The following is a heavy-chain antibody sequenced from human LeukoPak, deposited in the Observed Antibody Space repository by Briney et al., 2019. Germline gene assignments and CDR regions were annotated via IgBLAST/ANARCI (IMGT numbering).Heavy chain of an antibody. CDR3: ARNRYYYGSGNYGVPNWFDP. V-gene: IGHV4-39*01. CDR1: GGSISSSSYY. D-gene: IGHD3-10*01. CDR2: IYYSGST. Sequence: SETLSLACTISGGSISSSSYYWGWIRQPPGKGLEWIGSIYYSGSTYYNPSLKSRVTISVDTSKNQFSLKLNSVTAADTAVYYCARNRYYYGSGNYGVPNWFDPWGQGTLVTVSS. J-gene: IGHJ5*02.